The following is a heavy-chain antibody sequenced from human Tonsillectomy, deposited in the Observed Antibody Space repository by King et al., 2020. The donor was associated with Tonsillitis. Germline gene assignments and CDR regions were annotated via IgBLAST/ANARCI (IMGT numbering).Heavy chain of an antibody. CDR2: IDPSDSYT. D-gene: IGHD6-19*01. CDR3: ARLIRDGIGVTAPGFGP. V-gene: IGHV5-10-1*03. CDR1: GYSFTNYW. J-gene: IGHJ5*02. Sequence: EVQLVESGAEVKKPGESLRISCKGSGYSFTNYWISWVRQMPGKGLEWMGRIDPSDSYTNYSPSFQGHVIISADKSISTAYLQWSSLKASDTAMYYCARLIRDGIGVTAPGFGPWGQGTLVTGSS.